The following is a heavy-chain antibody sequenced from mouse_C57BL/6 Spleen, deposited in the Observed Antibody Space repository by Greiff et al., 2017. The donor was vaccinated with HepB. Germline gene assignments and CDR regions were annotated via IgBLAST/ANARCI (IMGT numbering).Heavy chain of an antibody. CDR1: GYTFTSYG. CDR2: IYPRSGNT. CDR3: ARTTVVAQNWYFDV. Sequence: QVQLKESGAELARPGASVKLSCKASGYTFTSYGISWVKQRTGQGLEWIGEIYPRSGNTYYNEKFKGKATLTADKSSSTAYMELRSLTSEDSAVYFCARTTVVAQNWYFDVWGTGTTVTVSS. J-gene: IGHJ1*03. V-gene: IGHV1-81*01. D-gene: IGHD1-1*01.